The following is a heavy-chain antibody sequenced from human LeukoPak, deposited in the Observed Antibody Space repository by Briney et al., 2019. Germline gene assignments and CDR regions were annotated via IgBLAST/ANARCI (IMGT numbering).Heavy chain of an antibody. CDR2: ITTSSTYI. Sequence: GGSLRLSCAASGFTFSSYSMSWVRQAPGKGLEWVSSITTSSTYISYADSVKGRFTISRDNAKNSLYLQMNSLRAEDTAVYYCARGKYSSGWFDYWGQGPLVTVSS. D-gene: IGHD6-19*01. CDR3: ARGKYSSGWFDY. J-gene: IGHJ4*02. CDR1: GFTFSSYS. V-gene: IGHV3-21*01.